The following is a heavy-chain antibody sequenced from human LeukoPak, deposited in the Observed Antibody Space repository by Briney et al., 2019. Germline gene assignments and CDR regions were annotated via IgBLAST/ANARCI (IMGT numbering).Heavy chain of an antibody. CDR2: IVVGSGNT. J-gene: IGHJ3*02. Sequence: SVKVSCKACGFTFTSSAMQWVRQARGQRLEWIGWIVVGSGNTNYTQKFRERVTITRDMSTSTAYMELSSLRSEDTAVYYCAAAPGIAVAGTLAFDIWGQGTMVTVSS. CDR1: GFTFTSSA. D-gene: IGHD6-19*01. V-gene: IGHV1-58*02. CDR3: AAAPGIAVAGTLAFDI.